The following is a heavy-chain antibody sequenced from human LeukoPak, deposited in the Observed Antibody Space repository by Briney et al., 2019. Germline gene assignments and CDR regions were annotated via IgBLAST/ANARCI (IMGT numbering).Heavy chain of an antibody. D-gene: IGHD3-10*01. V-gene: IGHV4-30-4*01. Sequence: SSETLSLTCTVSGGSISSGDYYWSWIRQPPGKGLEWIGYIYYSGSTYYNPSLKSRVTISVDTSKNQFSLKLSSVTAADTAVYYCARANRGVIIEDAFDIWGQGTMVTVSS. CDR3: ARANRGVIIEDAFDI. CDR1: GGSISSGDYY. J-gene: IGHJ3*02. CDR2: IYYSGST.